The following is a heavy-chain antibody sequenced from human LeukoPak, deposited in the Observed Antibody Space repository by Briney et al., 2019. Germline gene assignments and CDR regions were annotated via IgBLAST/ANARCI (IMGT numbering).Heavy chain of an antibody. CDR1: GFTFSSYA. J-gene: IGHJ4*02. V-gene: IGHV3-33*08. D-gene: IGHD6-19*01. Sequence: PGRSLRLSCAASGFTFSSYAMHWVRQAPGKGLEWVAVIWYDGSNKYYADSVKGRFTISRDNSKNTLYLQMNSLRAEDTAVYYCAREGPVAATGDYWGQGTLVTVSS. CDR3: AREGPVAATGDY. CDR2: IWYDGSNK.